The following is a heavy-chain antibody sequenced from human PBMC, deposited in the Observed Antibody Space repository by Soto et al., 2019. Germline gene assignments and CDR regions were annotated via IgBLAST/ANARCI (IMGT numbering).Heavy chain of an antibody. CDR3: GRGRDYYDSSGPNYYGMDV. J-gene: IGHJ6*02. Sequence: GGSLTLSCPASGFTFSNDIFQWVRQAPGKGLGWVAFISYDGTNKYYADSVKGRFTISRDNSKNTLYLQMNSLRGVDAAAYYCGRGRDYYDSSGPNYYGMDVWGQGTTVTVSS. CDR2: ISYDGTNK. V-gene: IGHV3-30-3*01. D-gene: IGHD3-22*01. CDR1: GFTFSNDI.